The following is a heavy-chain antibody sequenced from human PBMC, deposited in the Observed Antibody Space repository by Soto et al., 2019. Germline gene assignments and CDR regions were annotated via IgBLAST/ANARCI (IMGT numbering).Heavy chain of an antibody. CDR1: GGSFSGYY. V-gene: IGHV4-34*01. Sequence: PSETLSLTCAVYGGSFSGYYWSWIHQPPGKGLEWIGEINHSGSTNYNPSLKSRVTISVDTSKNQFSLKLSSVTAADTAVYYCARGRSWQQLEHTDSDYWGQGTLVTVSS. D-gene: IGHD6-13*01. CDR2: INHSGST. CDR3: ARGRSWQQLEHTDSDY. J-gene: IGHJ4*02.